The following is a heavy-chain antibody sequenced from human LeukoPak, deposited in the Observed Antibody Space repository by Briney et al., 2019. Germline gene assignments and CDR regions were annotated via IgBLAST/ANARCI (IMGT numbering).Heavy chain of an antibody. CDR1: GGSFSGYY. V-gene: IGHV4-34*01. D-gene: IGHD1-26*01. Sequence: PSETLSLTCTVYGGSFSGYYWSWIRQPPGKGLEWIGEVNNSGSTNYNPSLKSRVTISVDTSKNQFSLKVSSVTAADTTVYYCARKWELHAFDIWGQGTMVTVSS. CDR3: ARKWELHAFDI. J-gene: IGHJ3*02. CDR2: VNNSGST.